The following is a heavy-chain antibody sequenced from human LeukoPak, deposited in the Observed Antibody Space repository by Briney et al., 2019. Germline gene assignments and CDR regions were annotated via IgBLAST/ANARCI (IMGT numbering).Heavy chain of an antibody. CDR2: IIPIFGTA. Sequence: SVKVSCKASGGTFSSYAISWVRRAPGQGLEWMGGIIPIFGTANYAQKSQGRVTITADESTSTAYMELSSLRSEDTAVYYCARDIPHYYDSSGYYPDHYGMDVWGQGTTVTVSS. J-gene: IGHJ6*02. CDR3: ARDIPHYYDSSGYYPDHYGMDV. V-gene: IGHV1-69*13. D-gene: IGHD3-22*01. CDR1: GGTFSSYA.